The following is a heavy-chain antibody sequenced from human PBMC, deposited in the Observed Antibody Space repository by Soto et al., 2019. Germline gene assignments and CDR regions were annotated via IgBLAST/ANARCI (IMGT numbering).Heavy chain of an antibody. V-gene: IGHV3-48*01. CDR2: ISSSSYTI. D-gene: IGHD6-13*01. J-gene: IGHJ4*02. CDR3: ARDSPHGSSWYSYFDY. Sequence: GGSLRLSCAASGFTFSSYSMNWVRQAPGKGLEWASYISSSSYTIYYADSVKGRFTISRDNAKNSLYLQMNSLRAEDTAVYYCARDSPHGSSWYSYFDYWGQGTLVTVSS. CDR1: GFTFSSYS.